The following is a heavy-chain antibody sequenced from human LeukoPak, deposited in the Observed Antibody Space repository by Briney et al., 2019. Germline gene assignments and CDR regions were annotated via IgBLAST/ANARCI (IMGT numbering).Heavy chain of an antibody. CDR1: GFTFSSYA. Sequence: AGGSLRLSCAASGFTFSSYAMSWVRQAPGKGLEWVSAISGSGGSTYYADSVKGRFTISRDNSKNTPYLQMNSLRAEDTAVYYCAKASDDFWSGYPSDYWGQGTVVTVSS. V-gene: IGHV3-23*01. CDR3: AKASDDFWSGYPSDY. D-gene: IGHD3-3*01. J-gene: IGHJ4*02. CDR2: ISGSGGST.